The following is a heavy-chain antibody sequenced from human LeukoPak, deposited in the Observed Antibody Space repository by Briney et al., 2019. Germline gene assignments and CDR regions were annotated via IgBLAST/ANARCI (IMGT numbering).Heavy chain of an antibody. Sequence: GGSLRLSCAASGFTFSSYAMSWVRQAPGKGLEWVSAISGRCGSTYYADSWKGRFTISRDNSKNTLYLQMNSLRDEETAVYYCAKDGDVLLWFGELLSTNYYYYGMDVWGQGTTVTVSS. CDR3: AKDGDVLLWFGELLSTNYYYYGMDV. D-gene: IGHD3-10*01. CDR2: ISGRCGST. CDR1: GFTFSSYA. V-gene: IGHV3-23*01. J-gene: IGHJ6*02.